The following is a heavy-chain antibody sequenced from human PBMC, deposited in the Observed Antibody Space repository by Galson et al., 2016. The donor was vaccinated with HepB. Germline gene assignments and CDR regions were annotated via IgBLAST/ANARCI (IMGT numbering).Heavy chain of an antibody. CDR2: VHANGRT. Sequence: SETLSLTCSVSGDSTNKYYWSWIRQPAGKGLEWIGRVHANGRTNYNFSLRSRVSVSLDTSSDQISLKLTSVTAADTAVYYCAREGNYRSADFYNRVGSDFDLWGQGTRVTVSS. J-gene: IGHJ5*02. D-gene: IGHD1-26*01. CDR3: AREGNYRSADFYNRVGSDFDL. CDR1: GDSTNKYY. V-gene: IGHV4-4*07.